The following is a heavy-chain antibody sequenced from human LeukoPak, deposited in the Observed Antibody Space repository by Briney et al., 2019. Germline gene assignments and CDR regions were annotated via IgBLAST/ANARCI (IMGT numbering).Heavy chain of an antibody. J-gene: IGHJ6*03. CDR3: ARSSGWYHRGPDYYYYYMDV. CDR1: GFIFNSHS. D-gene: IGHD6-19*01. V-gene: IGHV3-21*01. CDR2: ISSTSSYI. Sequence: GGSLRLSCAASGFIFNSHSMNWVRQAPGKGLEWVSSISSTSSYIYYADSVKSRFTISRDNAKNSLYLQMNGLRAEDTAVYYCARSSGWYHRGPDYYYYYMDVWAKGTTVTVS.